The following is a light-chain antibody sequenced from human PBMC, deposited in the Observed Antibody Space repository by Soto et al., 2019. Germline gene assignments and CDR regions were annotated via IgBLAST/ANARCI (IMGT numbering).Light chain of an antibody. Sequence: QSALTQPPSVSGAPGQRVTISCTGSSSDVGGYNYVSWYQQHPGKAPKLMIYDVSNRPSGISNRFSGSKSGNTASLTISGLQAEDEADYYCRSYTGSSTYVFGTGTKVTVL. CDR1: SSDVGGYNY. CDR2: DVS. V-gene: IGLV2-14*01. J-gene: IGLJ1*01. CDR3: RSYTGSSTYV.